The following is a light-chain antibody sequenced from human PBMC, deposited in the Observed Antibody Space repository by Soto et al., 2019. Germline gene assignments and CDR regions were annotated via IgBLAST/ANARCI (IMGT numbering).Light chain of an antibody. CDR1: QSVSSY. J-gene: IGKJ5*01. Sequence: EIGLTQSPATLSLSPGERATLSCRTSQSVSSYFAWYQQKPGRAPRLLIYDASNRATGIPARFIGSGSGTDVTLTISSLEPEDFAVYYCQQRSNWPITFGQGTRLDIK. CDR2: DAS. CDR3: QQRSNWPIT. V-gene: IGKV3-11*01.